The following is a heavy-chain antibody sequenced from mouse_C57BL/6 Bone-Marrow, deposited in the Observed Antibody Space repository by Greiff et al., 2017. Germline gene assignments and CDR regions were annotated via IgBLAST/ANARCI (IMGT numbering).Heavy chain of an antibody. J-gene: IGHJ2*01. CDR3: ARHRAPYCDY. D-gene: IGHD3-3*01. CDR1: GFTFSSYG. V-gene: IGHV5-6*01. CDR2: ISSGGSYT. Sequence: EVKVVESGGDLVKPGGSLKLSCAASGFTFSSYGMSWVRQTPDKRLEWVATISSGGSYTYYPDSVKGRFTLSRDNAKNTLYLQMSSLKSEDTAMYYFARHRAPYCDYWGQGTTLTVSS.